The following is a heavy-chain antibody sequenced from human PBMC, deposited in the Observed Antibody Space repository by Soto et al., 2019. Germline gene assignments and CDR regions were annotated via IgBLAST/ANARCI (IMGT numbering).Heavy chain of an antibody. Sequence: GGSLRLSCAASGFTFSSYWMHWVRQAPGKGLVWVSRINSDGSSTSYADSVKGRFTISRDNAKNTLYLQMNSLRAEDTAVYYCASNRYYYDSSGTSGGMDVWGQGTTVTVSS. J-gene: IGHJ6*02. D-gene: IGHD3-22*01. CDR3: ASNRYYYDSSGTSGGMDV. V-gene: IGHV3-74*01. CDR2: INSDGSST. CDR1: GFTFSSYW.